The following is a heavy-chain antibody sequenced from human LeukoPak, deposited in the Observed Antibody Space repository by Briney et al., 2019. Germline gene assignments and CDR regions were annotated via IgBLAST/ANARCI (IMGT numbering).Heavy chain of an antibody. Sequence: SETLSLTCAVYGGSFSGYYWSWIRQPPGKGLEWIGEINHSGSTNCNPSLKSRVTISVDTSKNQFSLKLSSVTAADTAVYYCARGYSSGLFYYWGQGTLVTVSS. J-gene: IGHJ4*02. CDR1: GGSFSGYY. CDR3: ARGYSSGLFYY. CDR2: INHSGST. V-gene: IGHV4-34*01. D-gene: IGHD6-19*01.